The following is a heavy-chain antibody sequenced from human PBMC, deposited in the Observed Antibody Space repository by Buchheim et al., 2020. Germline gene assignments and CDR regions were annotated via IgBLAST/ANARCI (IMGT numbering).Heavy chain of an antibody. CDR3: ARHRFWHYDSSGYWFDP. V-gene: IGHV5-10-1*03. Sequence: EVQLVQSGAEVKKPGESLRISCKGSGYSFTSYWISWVRQMPGKGLEWMGWIDPRDSYTDYSPSFQGQVTISADKSITTAYSQWSSLKASDTAMYYCARHRFWHYDSSGYWFDPWGQGTL. J-gene: IGHJ5*02. CDR2: IDPRDSYT. CDR1: GYSFTSYW. D-gene: IGHD3-22*01.